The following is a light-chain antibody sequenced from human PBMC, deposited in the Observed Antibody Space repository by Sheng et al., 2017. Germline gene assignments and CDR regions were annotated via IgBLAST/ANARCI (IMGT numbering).Light chain of an antibody. J-gene: IGKJ5*01. V-gene: IGKV3-20*01. CDR3: QHYGGSPRRI. CDR2: GTS. Sequence: EIVLTQSPATLSLSPGERATLSCRASQSVSTYLAWYQQKPGQAPRLLIYGTSNRAIGIPDRFSGSGSGTDFTLTINRLEPEDFAVYYCQHYGGSPRRIFGQGTRLEIK. CDR1: QSVSTY.